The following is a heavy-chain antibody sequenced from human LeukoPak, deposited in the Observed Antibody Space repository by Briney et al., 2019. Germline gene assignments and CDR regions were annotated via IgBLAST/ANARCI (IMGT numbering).Heavy chain of an antibody. CDR1: GYSFTSYW. V-gene: IGHV5-51*01. Sequence: GESLKISCKGSGYSFTSYWIGWVRQMPGKGLEWMGIIYPGDSDARYSPSFQGQVTISADKSISTAYLQWSSLKASDTAMYYCARLNTGYYYDSSGFLWGQGTLVTVSS. CDR3: ARLNTGYYYDSSGFL. CDR2: IYPGDSDA. D-gene: IGHD3-22*01. J-gene: IGHJ4*02.